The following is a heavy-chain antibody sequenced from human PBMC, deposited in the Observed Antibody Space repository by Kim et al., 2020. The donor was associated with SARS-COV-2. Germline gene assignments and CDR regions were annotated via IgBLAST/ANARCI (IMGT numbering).Heavy chain of an antibody. CDR1: GASIGSHGYF. Sequence: SETLSLTCTVSGASIGSHGYFWAWIRQPPGRGLEWIGSLSYSGRRYYNPSLERRITTSLDTSKTQFSLRLTSLTAADTAVYHCARLYAFTGGYTAYYFDFWGRGTLVTVSS. CDR3: ARLYAFTGGYTAYYFDF. J-gene: IGHJ4*02. V-gene: IGHV4-39*01. D-gene: IGHD2-8*02. CDR2: LSYSGRR.